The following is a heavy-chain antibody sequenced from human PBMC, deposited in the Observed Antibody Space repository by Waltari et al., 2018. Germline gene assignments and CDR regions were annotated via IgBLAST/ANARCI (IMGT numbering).Heavy chain of an antibody. V-gene: IGHV3-43*01. J-gene: IGHJ6*04. CDR3: AKVGFSGLDV. Sequence: EVQLVESGGVVVQPGGSLRLSWSASGFTLDDSTMHWVRQAPGKGLEWVSLISWDGGSTYYADSVKGRFTISRDNSKNSLYLQMNSLRTEDTALYYCAKVGFSGLDVWGKGTTVTVSS. CDR1: GFTLDDST. D-gene: IGHD3-10*01. CDR2: ISWDGGST.